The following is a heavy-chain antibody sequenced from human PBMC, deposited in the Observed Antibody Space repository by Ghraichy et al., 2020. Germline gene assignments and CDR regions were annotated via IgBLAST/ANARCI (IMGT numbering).Heavy chain of an antibody. CDR1: GFTFSSYA. CDR3: AKDNTAMVSGSLDY. J-gene: IGHJ4*02. Sequence: GGSLRLSCAASGFTFSSYAMSWVRQAPGKGLEWVSAISGSGGSTYYADSVKGRFTISRDNSKNTLYLQMNSLRAEDTAVYYCAKDNTAMVSGSLDYWGQGTLVTVSS. CDR2: ISGSGGST. V-gene: IGHV3-23*01. D-gene: IGHD5-18*01.